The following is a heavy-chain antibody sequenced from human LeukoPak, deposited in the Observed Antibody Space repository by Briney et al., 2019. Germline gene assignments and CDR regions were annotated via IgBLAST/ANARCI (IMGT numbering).Heavy chain of an antibody. CDR2: IYYSGST. Sequence: SETLSLTCTVSGGSISSSNSYWGWIRQPPGKGLEWIGNIYYSGSTYYNPSLKSRVTISVDTSKNQFSLKLSSVTAADTAVYYCARGPDYGDLALRDYWGQGTLVTVSS. CDR3: ARGPDYGDLALRDY. V-gene: IGHV4-39*07. CDR1: GGSISSSNSY. D-gene: IGHD4-17*01. J-gene: IGHJ4*02.